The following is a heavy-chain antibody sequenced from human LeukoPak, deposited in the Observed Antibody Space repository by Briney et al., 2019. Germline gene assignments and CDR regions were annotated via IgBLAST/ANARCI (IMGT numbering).Heavy chain of an antibody. D-gene: IGHD5-12*01. CDR2: IYYSGST. CDR1: GGSISSYY. Sequence: SETLSLTCTVSGGSISSYYWSWIRQPPGKGLEWIGYIYYSGSTNYNPSLKSRVTISVDTSKNQFSLKLSSVAAADTAVYYCGRAAGSGYQPHYWFDPLGQGTLVNGSS. CDR3: GRAAGSGYQPHYWFDP. J-gene: IGHJ5*01. V-gene: IGHV4-59*01.